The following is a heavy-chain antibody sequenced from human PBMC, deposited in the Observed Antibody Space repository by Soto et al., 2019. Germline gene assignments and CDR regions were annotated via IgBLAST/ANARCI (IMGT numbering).Heavy chain of an antibody. CDR2: ISTDNGNT. J-gene: IGHJ5*02. CDR1: GYTFTSYG. Sequence: GASVKVSCKASGYTFTSYGISWVRQAPGQGLEWMGWISTDNGNTDYAQKFQGRVTMTTDTSTGTAYVELRSLRSDDTAVYYCARDSPVASRDWFDPWGQGTPVTVSS. V-gene: IGHV1-18*04. CDR3: ARDSPVASRDWFDP.